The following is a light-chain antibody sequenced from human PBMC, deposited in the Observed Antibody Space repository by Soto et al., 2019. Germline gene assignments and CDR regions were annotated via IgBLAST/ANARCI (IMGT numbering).Light chain of an antibody. Sequence: DIQRTQSPSTLSASVGDRVTITCRASQTIFNWLAWYQRKPGRAPNLLIYDASSLQSGVPSTFSGSGSGTEFTLTISSLQPGDFATYYCQQYNSYPWTFGQGAKWIS. CDR2: DAS. CDR3: QQYNSYPWT. J-gene: IGKJ1*01. V-gene: IGKV1-5*01. CDR1: QTIFNW.